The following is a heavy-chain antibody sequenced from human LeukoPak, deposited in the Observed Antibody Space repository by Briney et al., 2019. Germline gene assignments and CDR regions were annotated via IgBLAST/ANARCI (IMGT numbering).Heavy chain of an antibody. CDR3: ARDTAGFDY. CDR1: GFTFSSYS. D-gene: IGHD2-8*02. CDR2: INQDGSEK. V-gene: IGHV3-7*01. Sequence: GGSLRLSCAASGFTFSSYSMSWVRQAPGKGLEWVANINQDGSEKYYVDSVKGRFTISRDNAKNSLYLQMNSLRAEDTAVYYCARDTAGFDYWDQGTLVTVSS. J-gene: IGHJ4*02.